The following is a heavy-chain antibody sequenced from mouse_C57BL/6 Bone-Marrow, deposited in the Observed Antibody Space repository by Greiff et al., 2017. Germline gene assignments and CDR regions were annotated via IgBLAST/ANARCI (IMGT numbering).Heavy chain of an antibody. CDR2: IDPSDSYT. CDR1: GYTFTSYW. CDR3: ARPPSGNYGWYFDV. D-gene: IGHD2-1*01. V-gene: IGHV1-69*01. Sequence: QVQLQQPGAELVMPGASVKLSCKASGYTFTSYWMHWVKQRPGQGLEWIGEIDPSDSYTNYNQKFKGKSTLTVDQSSSTAYMQLSSLTSEDSAVYYCARPPSGNYGWYFDVWGTGTTVTVSS. J-gene: IGHJ1*03.